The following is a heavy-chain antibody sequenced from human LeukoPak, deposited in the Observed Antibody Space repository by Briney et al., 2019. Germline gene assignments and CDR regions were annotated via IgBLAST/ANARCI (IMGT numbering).Heavy chain of an antibody. CDR1: GYTFTSYG. CDR3: ARGIRYFDWERHSYYYGMDV. Sequence: ASVTVSCKASGYTFTSYGISWLRQAPGQGLEWMGWISAYNGNTNYAQKLQGRLTMTTDTSTSTAYMELRSLRSDDTAGDYCARGIRYFDWERHSYYYGMDVWGQGTTVTVSS. D-gene: IGHD3-9*01. J-gene: IGHJ6*02. CDR2: ISAYNGNT. V-gene: IGHV1-18*01.